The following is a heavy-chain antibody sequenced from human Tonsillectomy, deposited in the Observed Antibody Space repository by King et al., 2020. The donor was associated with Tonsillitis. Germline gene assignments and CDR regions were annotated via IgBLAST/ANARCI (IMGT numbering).Heavy chain of an antibody. Sequence: VQLVQSGAEVKKPGSSVKVSCKASGGTFSSYAISWVRQAPGQGLEWMGGIIPIFGTANYAQKFQGRVTITADESTSTAYMELSSLRSEDTAVDYCASASRLATPMAHESYYFDYWGQGTLVTVSS. V-gene: IGHV1-69*01. CDR2: IIPIFGTA. CDR1: GGTFSSYA. CDR3: ASASRLATPMAHESYYFDY. D-gene: IGHD4-23*01. J-gene: IGHJ4*02.